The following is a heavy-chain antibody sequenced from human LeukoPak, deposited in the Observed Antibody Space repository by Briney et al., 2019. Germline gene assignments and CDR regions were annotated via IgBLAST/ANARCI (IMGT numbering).Heavy chain of an antibody. V-gene: IGHV3-64D*06. CDR3: VKEGYRDGSYFDY. J-gene: IGHJ4*02. CDR1: GFTFSSYA. CDR2: ISRNGGST. Sequence: GGSLRLSCSASGFTFSSYAMHWGRPAPGRGLEYVSSISRNGGSTYYAASVKGRFTISRDNSKNTLYLQMSSLRAEDTAVYYCVKEGYRDGSYFDYWGQGTLVTVSS. D-gene: IGHD5-18*01.